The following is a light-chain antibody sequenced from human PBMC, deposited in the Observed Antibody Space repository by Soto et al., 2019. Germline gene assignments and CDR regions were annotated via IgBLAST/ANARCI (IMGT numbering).Light chain of an antibody. CDR2: GAS. CDR3: QQYGSSPPWT. V-gene: IGKV3-20*01. CDR1: QSVSSN. Sequence: EIVLTQSPATLSVSPGGRATLSCRASQSVSSNLAWYQQKPGQAPRLLIYGASTRATGIPARFSGSGSGTDFTLTISRLEPEDFAVYYCQQYGSSPPWTFGQGTKVDI. J-gene: IGKJ1*01.